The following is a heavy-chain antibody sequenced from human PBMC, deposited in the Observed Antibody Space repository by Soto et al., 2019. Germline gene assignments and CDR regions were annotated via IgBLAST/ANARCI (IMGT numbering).Heavy chain of an antibody. V-gene: IGHV3-23*01. CDR1: GFTFTNYA. J-gene: IGHJ4*02. CDR2: IIAPGGT. D-gene: IGHD6-19*01. CDR3: ARTDKFTSQSSGWANRFDC. Sequence: EVQLLESGGGLVQPGGSLRLSCAASGFTFTNYAMPGVRQAPGRGREWVSTIIAPGGTFYEDTVKGRFTISRDNSRSTLYLQMNSLRADDAAIYYCARTDKFTSQSSGWANRFDCWGQGTLVTVSS.